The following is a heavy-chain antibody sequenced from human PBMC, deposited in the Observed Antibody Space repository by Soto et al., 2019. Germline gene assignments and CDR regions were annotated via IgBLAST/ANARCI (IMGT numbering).Heavy chain of an antibody. CDR3: AIRQVVAAQH. V-gene: IGHV4-30-2*01. J-gene: IGHJ4*02. CDR1: GGSISSGGYS. D-gene: IGHD2-15*01. CDR2: IYHSGST. Sequence: QLQLQESGSGLVKPSQTLSLTCAVSGGSISSGGYSWSWIRQPPGKGLEWIGYIYHSGSTYYNPSLKSRVTMSVVRFKNQFSLKLGSVTAAETAVYYCAIRQVVAAQHWGQGTLVTVSS.